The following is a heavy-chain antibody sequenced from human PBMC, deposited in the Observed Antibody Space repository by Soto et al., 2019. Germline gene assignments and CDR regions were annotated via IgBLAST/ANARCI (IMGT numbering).Heavy chain of an antibody. Sequence: VKVSCKASGYTFTSYGISWVRQAPGQGLEWMGWISAYNGNTNYAQKLQGRVTMTTDTSTSTAYMELRSLRSDDTAVYYCADLTYYYDSSGYPRAFDIWGQGTMVTVSS. CDR3: ADLTYYYDSSGYPRAFDI. D-gene: IGHD3-22*01. J-gene: IGHJ3*02. CDR1: GYTFTSYG. CDR2: ISAYNGNT. V-gene: IGHV1-18*01.